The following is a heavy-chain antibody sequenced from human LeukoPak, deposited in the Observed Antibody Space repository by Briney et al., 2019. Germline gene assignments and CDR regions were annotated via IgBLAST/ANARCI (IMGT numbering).Heavy chain of an antibody. CDR2: IYYSGST. J-gene: IGHJ4*02. D-gene: IGHD1-7*01. V-gene: IGHV4-61*01. CDR1: GGSVSSGSYY. CDR3: ARESVNYYFDY. Sequence: SETLSLTCTVSGGSVSSGSYYWSWIRQPPGKGPEWIGYIYYSGSTNYNPSLKSRVTISVDTSKNQFSLKLSSVTAADTAVYYCARESVNYYFDYWGQGTLVTVSS.